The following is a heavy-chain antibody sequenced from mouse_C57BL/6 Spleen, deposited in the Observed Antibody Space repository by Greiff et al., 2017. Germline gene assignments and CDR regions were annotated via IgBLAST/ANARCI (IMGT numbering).Heavy chain of an antibody. V-gene: IGHV1-54*01. Sequence: QVQLQQSGAELVRPGTSVKVSCKASGYAFTNYLIEWVKQRPGQGLEWIGVINPGSGGTNYNEKFKGKATLTADKSSSTAYMQLSSLTSEDSAVHFCARRGLDYAMDYWGQGTSVTVSS. CDR1: GYAFTNYL. CDR2: INPGSGGT. D-gene: IGHD3-1*01. CDR3: ARRGLDYAMDY. J-gene: IGHJ4*01.